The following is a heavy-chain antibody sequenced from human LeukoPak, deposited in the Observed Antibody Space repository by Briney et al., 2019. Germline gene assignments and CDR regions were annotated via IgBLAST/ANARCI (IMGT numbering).Heavy chain of an antibody. CDR1: GGSISSSSYY. CDR2: IYYSGST. CDR3: ARGPRGFWSGYYNFDY. J-gene: IGHJ4*02. V-gene: IGHV4-39*01. D-gene: IGHD3-3*01. Sequence: SETLSLTRTVSGGSISSSSYYWGWIRQPPGKGLEWIGSIYYSGSTYYNPSLKSRVTISVDTSKNQFSLKLSSVTAADTAVYYCARGPRGFWSGYYNFDYWGQGTLVTVSS.